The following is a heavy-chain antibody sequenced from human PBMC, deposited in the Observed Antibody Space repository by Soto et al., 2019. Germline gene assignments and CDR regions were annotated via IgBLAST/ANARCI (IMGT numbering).Heavy chain of an antibody. J-gene: IGHJ4*02. Sequence: SLRLSCAASGFTFSSYGMHWVRQAPGKGLEWVAVIWYDGSNKYYADSVKGRFTISRDNSKNTLYLQMNSLRAEDTAVYYCARDTIDYYGSGSLRYWGQGTLVTVSS. CDR3: ARDTIDYYGSGSLRY. V-gene: IGHV3-33*01. CDR2: IWYDGSNK. CDR1: GFTFSSYG. D-gene: IGHD3-10*01.